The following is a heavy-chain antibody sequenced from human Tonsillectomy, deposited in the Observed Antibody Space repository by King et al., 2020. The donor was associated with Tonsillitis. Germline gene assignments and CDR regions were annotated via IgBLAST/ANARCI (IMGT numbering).Heavy chain of an antibody. J-gene: IGHJ3*02. D-gene: IGHD3-22*01. CDR2: ISSSASYI. CDR1: GFTFSTFD. Sequence: QLVQSGGVLVKPGGSLRLSCAASGFTFSTFDINWVRQAPGRGLEGIQSISSSASYIFYAESLKGRFTISRDNARSVVYLQMDYLRAGDTALYYCARDKGADYYDSGRGAFDIWGQGTLVTVSS. V-gene: IGHV3-21*06. CDR3: ARDKGADYYDSGRGAFDI.